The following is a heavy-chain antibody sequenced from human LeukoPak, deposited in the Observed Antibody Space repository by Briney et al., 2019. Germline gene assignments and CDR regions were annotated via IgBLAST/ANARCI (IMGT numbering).Heavy chain of an antibody. CDR2: ISYDGSNK. CDR3: ARDSARYCSSTSCHKFDY. CDR1: GFTFSSYA. Sequence: PGRSLRLSCAASGFTFSSYAMHWVRQAPGKGLEWVAVISYDGSNKYYADSVKGRFTISRDNSKNTLYLQMNSLRAEDTAVYYCARDSARYCSSTSCHKFDYWGQGTLATVSS. J-gene: IGHJ4*02. D-gene: IGHD2-2*01. V-gene: IGHV3-30*04.